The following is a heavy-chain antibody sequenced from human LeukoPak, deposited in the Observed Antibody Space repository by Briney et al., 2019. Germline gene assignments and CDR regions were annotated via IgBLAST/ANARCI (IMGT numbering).Heavy chain of an antibody. CDR2: IYPSGST. Sequence: SPSETLSLTCTVSGGSISSGTYYWSWIRQPAGKGLEWIGRIYPSGSTNYNPSLKSRVTISVDTSRNQFSLKLSSVTAADTAVYYCARRRSGYSFGLWGQGTLVTVSS. CDR1: GGSISSGTYY. J-gene: IGHJ4*02. V-gene: IGHV4-61*02. CDR3: ARRRSGYSFGL. D-gene: IGHD5-18*01.